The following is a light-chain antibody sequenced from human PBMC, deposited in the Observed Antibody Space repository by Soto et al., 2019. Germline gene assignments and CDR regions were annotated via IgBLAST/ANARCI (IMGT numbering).Light chain of an antibody. CDR2: DAS. CDR3: QQRSNRPRT. CDR1: QRVSSY. V-gene: IGKV3-11*01. Sequence: EIVLTQSPATLSLSPGERATLSCRASQRVSSYLAWYQQKPGQALRLLIYDASNRATGIPARFSGSGSGTDFTLTISSLEPEDFAVYYCQQRSNRPRTFGQGTKLEIK. J-gene: IGKJ2*01.